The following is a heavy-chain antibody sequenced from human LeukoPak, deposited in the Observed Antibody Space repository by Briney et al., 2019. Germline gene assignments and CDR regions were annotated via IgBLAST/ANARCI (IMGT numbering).Heavy chain of an antibody. CDR3: ATEGPYYYDSSGYPNWFDP. Sequence: ASVKVSCKVSGYTFTELSMHWVRQAPGKGLEWMGGFDPEDGETIYAQKFQGRVTMTEDTSTDTAYMELSSLRSEDTAVYYCATEGPYYYDSSGYPNWFDPWGQGTLVTVSS. CDR2: FDPEDGET. D-gene: IGHD3-22*01. CDR1: GYTFTELS. V-gene: IGHV1-24*01. J-gene: IGHJ5*02.